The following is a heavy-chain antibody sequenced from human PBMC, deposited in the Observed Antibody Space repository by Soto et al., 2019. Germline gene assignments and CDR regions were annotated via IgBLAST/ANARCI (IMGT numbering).Heavy chain of an antibody. CDR3: ARVIEGVAPAMGDAFDI. V-gene: IGHV1-2*04. Sequence: ASVKVSCKASGYTLTGYYMHWVRQSPGQGLEWMGWINPNSGGTSYAQKFQGWVTMTRDTSISTVYMELSRLRSDDTAVYSCARVIEGVAPAMGDAFDIGGQGTMGTVS. CDR2: INPNSGGT. J-gene: IGHJ3*02. CDR1: GYTLTGYY. D-gene: IGHD5-18*01.